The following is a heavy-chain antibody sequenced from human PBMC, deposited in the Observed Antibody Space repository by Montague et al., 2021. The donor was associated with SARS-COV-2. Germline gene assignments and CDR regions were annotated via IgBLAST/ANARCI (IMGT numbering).Heavy chain of an antibody. V-gene: IGHV4-39*01. Sequence: SETLSLTCTVSGDSFNSPKYYCAWIRQPPGKGLEWIGSSYYSGTTYDNPSLRSRVTMSVDTSKTQFSLKMNSVTAADTAVYYCARGSYGSGSYRAFDIWSQGTVVAVSS. CDR3: ARGSYGSGSYRAFDI. D-gene: IGHD3-10*01. CDR1: GDSFNSPKYY. J-gene: IGHJ3*02. CDR2: SYYSGTT.